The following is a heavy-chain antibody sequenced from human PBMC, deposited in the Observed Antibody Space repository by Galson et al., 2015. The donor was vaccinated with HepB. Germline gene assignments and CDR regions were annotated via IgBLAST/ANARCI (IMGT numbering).Heavy chain of an antibody. CDR1: GGTSSSYT. V-gene: IGHV1-69*02. D-gene: IGHD3-16*01. CDR2: IIPILGIA. CDR3: ACQTRDYHIDY. Sequence: SVKVSCKASGGTSSSYTISWVRQAPGQGLEWMGRIIPILGIANYAQKFQGRVTITADKSTSTAYMELSSLRSEDTAVYYCACQTRDYHIDYWGQGTLVTVSS. J-gene: IGHJ4*02.